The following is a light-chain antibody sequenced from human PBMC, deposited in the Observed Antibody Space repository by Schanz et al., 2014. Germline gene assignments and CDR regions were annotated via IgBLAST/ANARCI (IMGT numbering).Light chain of an antibody. J-gene: IGKJ2*01. CDR3: QQYYGPPQT. Sequence: DIVMTQSPDSLAVSLGERATINCKSSQSVLYSSNNKNYLAWYQQKPGQPPKLLIYWASTRESGVPDRFRGSGSGTDFTLTISSLQAEDVAVYYCQQYYGPPQTFGQGTKLEIK. CDR1: QSVLYSSNNKNY. V-gene: IGKV4-1*01. CDR2: WAS.